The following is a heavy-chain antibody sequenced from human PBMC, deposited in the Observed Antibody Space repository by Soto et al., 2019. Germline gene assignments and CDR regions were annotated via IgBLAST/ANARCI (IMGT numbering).Heavy chain of an antibody. V-gene: IGHV1-69*08. Sequence: QVQLVQSGAEVKKPGSSVKVSCKASGGTFSTSTFTWVRQAPGQGLEWMGRIIPILEVADYAQEFQGSVTITADKSTRTAYMELSSLKSEDTAVYYCARDSPIGSVFSGYDAMDYWGQGTLVTVSS. CDR1: GGTFSTST. CDR2: IIPILEVA. D-gene: IGHD5-12*01. J-gene: IGHJ4*02. CDR3: ARDSPIGSVFSGYDAMDY.